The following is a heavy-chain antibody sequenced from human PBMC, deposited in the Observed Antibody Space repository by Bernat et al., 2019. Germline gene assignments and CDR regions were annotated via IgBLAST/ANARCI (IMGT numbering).Heavy chain of an antibody. V-gene: IGHV3-23*01. CDR1: GFTFSSYG. Sequence: EVQLLESGGGLVQPGGSLRLSCAASGFTFSSYGMSWVRQAPGKGLEWVSSIHGSGDTTYYTDSVKGRFTISRDNSKNTLFLQMNSLRAEDTAVYYCAKVPLSSSHYYFDYWGQGILVTVSS. CDR3: AKVPLSSSHYYFDY. D-gene: IGHD6-13*01. J-gene: IGHJ4*02. CDR2: IHGSGDTT.